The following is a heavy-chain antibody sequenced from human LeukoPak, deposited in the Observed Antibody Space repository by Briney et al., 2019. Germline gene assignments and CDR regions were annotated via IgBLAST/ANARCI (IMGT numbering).Heavy chain of an antibody. J-gene: IGHJ4*02. CDR3: ARDSAAGRTRGTIDY. CDR1: GGSISCGDYY. D-gene: IGHD6-13*01. CDR2: IYYSGST. V-gene: IGHV4-30-4*01. Sequence: PSETLSLTCTVSGGSISCGDYYWSWIRQPPGKGLEWIGYIYYSGSTYYNPSLKSRVTISVDTSKNQFSLKLSSVTAADTAVYYCARDSAAGRTRGTIDYWGQGTLVTVSS.